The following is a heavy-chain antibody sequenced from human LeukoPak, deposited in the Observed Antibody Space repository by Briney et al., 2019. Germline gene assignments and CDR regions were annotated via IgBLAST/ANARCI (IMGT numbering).Heavy chain of an antibody. D-gene: IGHD6-13*01. Sequence: ASVKVACKASGYIFPTYALYWVRQAPGQGLEWVGWINTCTGNPTYAKDITGRFVFSLDTSVSTAYLQIYSLKADDTAVYYCARLVSAGGSGSFDPWGQGTLVTVSS. CDR2: INTCTGNP. J-gene: IGHJ5*02. CDR3: ARLVSAGGSGSFDP. V-gene: IGHV7-4-1*01. CDR1: GYIFPTYA.